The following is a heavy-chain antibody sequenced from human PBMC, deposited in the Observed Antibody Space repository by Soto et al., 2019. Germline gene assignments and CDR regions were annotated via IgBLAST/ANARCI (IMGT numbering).Heavy chain of an antibody. CDR3: ARDSPPVDY. Sequence: QVQLVQSGAEVKKPGASVKVSCTASGYTFSRSGISWVRQAPGQGLEWMGWISAYNVNTKYAQKIHGRVTMTIDTYTSTAYMELRSLRSDDTAVYYCARDSPPVDYWGQGTMVTVSS. CDR1: GYTFSRSG. V-gene: IGHV1-18*01. J-gene: IGHJ4*02. CDR2: ISAYNVNT.